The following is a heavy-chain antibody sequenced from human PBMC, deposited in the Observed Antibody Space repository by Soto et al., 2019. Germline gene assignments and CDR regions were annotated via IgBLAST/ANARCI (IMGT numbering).Heavy chain of an antibody. V-gene: IGHV4-59*01. CDR1: GGSISSYY. CDR3: ARVPRAGWPGDYYYYYGMDV. CDR2: IYYSGST. D-gene: IGHD1-1*01. Sequence: PSETLSLTCTVSGGSISSYYWSWIRQPPGKGLEWIGYIYYSGSTNYNPSLKSRVTISVDTSKNQFSLKLSSVTAADTAVYYCARVPRAGWPGDYYYYYGMDVWGQGTTVT. J-gene: IGHJ6*02.